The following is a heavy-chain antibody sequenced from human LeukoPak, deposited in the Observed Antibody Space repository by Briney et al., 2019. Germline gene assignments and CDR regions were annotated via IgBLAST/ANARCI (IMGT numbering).Heavy chain of an antibody. D-gene: IGHD5-12*01. V-gene: IGHV1-69*04. J-gene: IGHJ3*02. CDR3: AKVDIVAPSAFDI. CDR2: IIPILGIA. Sequence: SVKVSCKASGGTFTSYAISWVRQAPAQGLEWMGRIIPILGIANYAQKFQGRVTITADKSTSTAYMELSSLRSEDTAVYYCAKVDIVAPSAFDIWGQGTMVTVSS. CDR1: GGTFTSYA.